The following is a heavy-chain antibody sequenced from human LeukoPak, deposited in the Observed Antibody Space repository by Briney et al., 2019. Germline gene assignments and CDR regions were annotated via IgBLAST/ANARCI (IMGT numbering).Heavy chain of an antibody. J-gene: IGHJ4*02. CDR1: GGSISSSSYY. V-gene: IGHV4-39*01. CDR2: IYYSGST. Sequence: SETLSLTCTVSGGSISSSSYYWGWIRQPPGKGLEWIGSIYYSGSTYYNPSLKSRVTISVDTSKNQFSLKLSSVTAADTAVYYCAVEQQQLVLRAFGYWGQGTLVTVSS. D-gene: IGHD6-13*01. CDR3: AVEQQQLVLRAFGY.